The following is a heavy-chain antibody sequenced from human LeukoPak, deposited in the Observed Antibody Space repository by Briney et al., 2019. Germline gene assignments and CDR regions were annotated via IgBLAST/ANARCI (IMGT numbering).Heavy chain of an antibody. D-gene: IGHD5-12*01. Sequence: GGSLRLSCAASGFSFSSYGMTWVRQAPGQGLEWVSALSLSADTTFYADSVKGRFTISRDNSKNMVYLQMNSLSAENTAVYYCAKGGPRDGYNDFDYWGHGTLVTVSS. CDR1: GFSFSSYG. CDR3: AKGGPRDGYNDFDY. V-gene: IGHV3-23*01. CDR2: LSLSADTT. J-gene: IGHJ4*01.